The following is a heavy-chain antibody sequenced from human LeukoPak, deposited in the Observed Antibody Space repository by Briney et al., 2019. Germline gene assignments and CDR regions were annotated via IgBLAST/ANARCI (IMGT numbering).Heavy chain of an antibody. D-gene: IGHD6-19*01. CDR1: GFTFSSYA. Sequence: HPGGSLSLSCAASGFTFSSYAMHWVRQAPGKGLEWVAVISYDGSNKYYADSVKGRFTISRDNSKNTLYLQMNSLRAEDTAVYYCASPGFIAVEDYWGQGTLVTVSS. CDR3: ASPGFIAVEDY. J-gene: IGHJ4*02. CDR2: ISYDGSNK. V-gene: IGHV3-30-3*01.